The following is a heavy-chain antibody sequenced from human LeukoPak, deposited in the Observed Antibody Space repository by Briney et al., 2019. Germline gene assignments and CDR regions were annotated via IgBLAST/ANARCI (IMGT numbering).Heavy chain of an antibody. V-gene: IGHV1-46*03. CDR1: GYTFTSYY. CDR3: AGAVATPLYFDY. CDR2: INPSGGST. D-gene: IGHD5-12*01. Sequence: GASVKVSCKASGYTFTSYYMHWVRQAPGQGLEWMGIINPSGGSTSYAQKFQGRVTMTRDTSTSTVYMELSSLRSEDTAVYYCAGAVATPLYFDYWGQGTLVTVSS. J-gene: IGHJ4*02.